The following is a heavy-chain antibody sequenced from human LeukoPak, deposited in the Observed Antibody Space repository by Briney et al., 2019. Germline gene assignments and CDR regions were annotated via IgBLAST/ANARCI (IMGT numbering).Heavy chain of an antibody. CDR2: INHSGST. CDR1: GFTFSNAW. V-gene: IGHV4-34*01. D-gene: IGHD3-10*01. J-gene: IGHJ1*01. Sequence: GSLRLSCAASGFTFSNAWMSWIRQPPGKGLEWIGEINHSGSTNYNPSLKSRVTISVDTSKNQFSLKLSSVTAADTAVYYCARVLRGYYYGSGQYFQHWGQGTLVTVSS. CDR3: ARVLRGYYYGSGQYFQH.